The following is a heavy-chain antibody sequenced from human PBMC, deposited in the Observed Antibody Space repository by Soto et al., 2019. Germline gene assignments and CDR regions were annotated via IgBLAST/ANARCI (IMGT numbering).Heavy chain of an antibody. CDR1: GVSITSGDYY. V-gene: IGHV4-30-4*01. CDR3: ASFGVASMNWFDP. J-gene: IGHJ5*02. D-gene: IGHD3-3*01. CDR2: IYYGGNT. Sequence: QVQLQESGPGLAETLSLTCTVSGVSITSGDYYWNWIRQPPGKGLEWIGSIYYGGNTYYNPSLKSRVTISLDTSKNQFSLKLTSVTAADTAVYYCASFGVASMNWFDPWGQGTLVTVSS.